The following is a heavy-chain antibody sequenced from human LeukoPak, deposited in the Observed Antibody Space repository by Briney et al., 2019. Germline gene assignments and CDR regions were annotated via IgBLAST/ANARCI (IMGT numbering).Heavy chain of an antibody. CDR3: ASGQPGWSY. J-gene: IGHJ4*02. Sequence: GASVKVSCKASGFTFSSYSMNWVRQAPGKGLEWVSSISSSSSYIYYADSVKGRFTISRDNAKNSLYLQMNSLRAEDTAVYYCASGQPGWSYWGQGTLVTVSS. CDR1: GFTFSSYS. CDR2: ISSSSSYI. D-gene: IGHD2-15*01. V-gene: IGHV3-21*01.